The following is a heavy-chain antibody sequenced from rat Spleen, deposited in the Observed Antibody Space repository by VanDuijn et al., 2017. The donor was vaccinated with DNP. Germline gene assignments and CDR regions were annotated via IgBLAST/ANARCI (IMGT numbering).Heavy chain of an antibody. CDR3: ARLDYGFDY. J-gene: IGHJ2*01. CDR2: ISYDGSST. CDR1: GFIFGDYN. Sequence: EVQLVESGGGLIQPGGSLKLSCAASGFIFGDYNMAWVRQAPKKGLEWVATISYDGSSTYYRDSVKGRFTISRDNAKSTLYLQMNSLRSEDTATYYCARLDYGFDYWGQGVMVTVSS. D-gene: IGHD1-11*01. V-gene: IGHV5-7*01.